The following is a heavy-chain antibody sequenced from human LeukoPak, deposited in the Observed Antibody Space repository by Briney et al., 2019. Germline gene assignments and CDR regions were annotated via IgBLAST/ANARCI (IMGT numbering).Heavy chain of an antibody. J-gene: IGHJ4*02. CDR1: GVSISSSYW. CDR3: ARRPRGGYGSGSYSPRGFDY. CDR2: IYHSGST. Sequence: PAGTLSLTCGVSGVSISSSYWWSWVREPPGKGLEWCGEIYHSGSTNYNLSLKSRVTISRDKSENQFSLNLRSVTAADTAVYYCARRPRGGYGSGSYSPRGFDYWGQGTLVTVSS. V-gene: IGHV4-4*02. D-gene: IGHD3-10*01.